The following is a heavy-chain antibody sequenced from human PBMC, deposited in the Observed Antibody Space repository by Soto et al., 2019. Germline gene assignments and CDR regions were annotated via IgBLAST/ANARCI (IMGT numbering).Heavy chain of an antibody. J-gene: IGHJ6*03. Sequence: SETLSLTCTVSGGSISSYYWSWIRQPPGKGLEWIGEINHSGSTNYNPSLKSRVTISVDTSKNQFSLKLSSVTAADTAVYYCAGAVCGGSCYSRAYYYYYYYMDVWGKGTTVTVSS. V-gene: IGHV4-59*12. CDR3: AGAVCGGSCYSRAYYYYYYYMDV. CDR2: INHSGST. D-gene: IGHD2-15*01. CDR1: GGSISSYY.